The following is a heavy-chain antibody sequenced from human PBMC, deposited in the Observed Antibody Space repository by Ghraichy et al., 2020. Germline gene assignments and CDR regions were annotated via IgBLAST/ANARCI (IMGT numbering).Heavy chain of an antibody. CDR1: GFTFSSHW. CDR2: INSDGSYT. V-gene: IGHV3-74*01. CDR3: ARDGRENAFDI. Sequence: GESLRLSCAASGFTFSSHWMHWVRQAPGKGLVWVSRINSDGSYTSSADSVQGRFTISRDNAKNTLFLQLNSLRVEDTAVYYCARDGRENAFDIWGQGTMVTVSS. D-gene: IGHD1-26*01. J-gene: IGHJ3*02.